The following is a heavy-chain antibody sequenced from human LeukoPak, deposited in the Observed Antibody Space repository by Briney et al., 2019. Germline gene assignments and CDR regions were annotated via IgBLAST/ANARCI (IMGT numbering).Heavy chain of an antibody. D-gene: IGHD5-18*01. CDR2: TYYRSKWYN. V-gene: IGHV6-1*01. J-gene: IGHJ4*02. CDR3: ARGGIGGYSYSLGYYFDY. CDR1: GDSVSSNSAA. Sequence: SQTLSLTCAISGDSVSSNSAAWNWIRQSPSRGLEWLGRTYYRSKWYNDYAVSVKSRITINPDTSKNQFSLQLNSVTPEDTAVYYCARGGIGGYSYSLGYYFDYWGQGTLVTVSS.